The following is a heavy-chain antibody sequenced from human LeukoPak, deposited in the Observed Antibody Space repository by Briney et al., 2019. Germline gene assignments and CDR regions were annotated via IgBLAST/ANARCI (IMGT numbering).Heavy chain of an antibody. CDR1: GFTFTSSA. CDR2: IVVGSGNT. J-gene: IGHJ4*02. D-gene: IGHD3/OR15-3a*01. CDR3: AAELISGHRAYDY. Sequence: GASVTVSCKASGFTFTSSAMQWVRQARGQRLEWIGLIVVGSGNTNYAQKFQERVTITRDMSISTAYMELSSLRSEDTAVYYCAAELISGHRAYDYWGQGTLVTVSS. V-gene: IGHV1-58*02.